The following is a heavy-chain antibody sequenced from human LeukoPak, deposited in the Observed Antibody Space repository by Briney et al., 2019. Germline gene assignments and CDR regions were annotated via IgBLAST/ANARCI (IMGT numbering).Heavy chain of an antibody. CDR2: IYYSGST. CDR1: GVSISNYY. Sequence: PETLSLTCTVSGVSISNYYWSWLRQPPGKGLEWIGYIYYSGSTNYNPSLKSRVTISVDTSKNQFSLKLSSVTAADTAVYYCARGPRYSYFDYWGQGTLVTVSS. CDR3: ARGPRYSYFDY. J-gene: IGHJ4*02. V-gene: IGHV4-59*01. D-gene: IGHD1-14*01.